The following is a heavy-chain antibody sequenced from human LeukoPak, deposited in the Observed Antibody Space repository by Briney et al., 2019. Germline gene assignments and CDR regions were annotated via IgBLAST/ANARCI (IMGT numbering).Heavy chain of an antibody. V-gene: IGHV4-4*02. CDR2: IYHSGST. J-gene: IGHJ3*02. Sequence: SETLSLTCTVSGGSISSSNWWSWVRQPPGKGLEWIGEIYHSGSTNYNPSLKSRVTISVDKSKNQFSLKLSSVTAADTAVYYCASTHMELLWFGTNAFDIWGQGTMVTVSS. CDR3: ASTHMELLWFGTNAFDI. D-gene: IGHD3-10*01. CDR1: GGSISSSNW.